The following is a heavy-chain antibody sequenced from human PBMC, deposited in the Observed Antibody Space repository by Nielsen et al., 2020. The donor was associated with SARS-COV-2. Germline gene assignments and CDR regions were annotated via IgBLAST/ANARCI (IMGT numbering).Heavy chain of an antibody. D-gene: IGHD3-9*01. V-gene: IGHV3-66*01. CDR1: GFTLSRNY. CDR3: ARDAPYYDSLTGYSVDYGFDV. J-gene: IGHJ6*02. CDR2: IYRDGST. Sequence: GGSLRLSCAGSGFTLSRNYMSWVRQAPGKGLEWVSGIYRDGSTFYADSVKGRFTTSRDNSKNTLYLQMSSLRAEDTAVYYCARDAPYYDSLTGYSVDYGFDVWGHGTTVTVSS.